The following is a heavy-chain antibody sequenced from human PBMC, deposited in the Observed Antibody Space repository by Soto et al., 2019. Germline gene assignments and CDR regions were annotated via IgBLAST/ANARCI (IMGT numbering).Heavy chain of an antibody. Sequence: PSETLSLTCTVSGGYISSYYWSWIRQPPGKGLEWIGYIYYSGSTNYNPSLKSRVTISVDTSKNQFSLKLSSVTAADTAVYYCARHYGAARVNYYFDYWGQGTLVTVSS. CDR2: IYYSGST. J-gene: IGHJ4*02. V-gene: IGHV4-59*08. CDR3: ARHYGAARVNYYFDY. D-gene: IGHD6-6*01. CDR1: GGYISSYY.